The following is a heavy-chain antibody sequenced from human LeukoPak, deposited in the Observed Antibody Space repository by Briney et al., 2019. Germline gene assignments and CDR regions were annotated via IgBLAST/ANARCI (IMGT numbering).Heavy chain of an antibody. D-gene: IGHD2-2*01. J-gene: IGHJ6*02. V-gene: IGHV4-34*01. Sequence: GSLRLSCAASGFTFSSYWMSWVRPAPGKGLEWIGEINHSGSTNYNPSLKSRVTISVDTSKNQFSLKLSSVTATDTAVYYCARYGPAALYYYYYYGMDVWGQGTTVTVSS. CDR1: GFTFSSYW. CDR2: INHSGST. CDR3: ARYGPAALYYYYYYGMDV.